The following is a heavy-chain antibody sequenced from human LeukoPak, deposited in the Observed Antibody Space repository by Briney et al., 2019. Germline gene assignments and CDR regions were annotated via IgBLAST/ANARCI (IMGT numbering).Heavy chain of an antibody. CDR3: AKDSSKYNWNDAGMDV. J-gene: IGHJ6*02. V-gene: IGHV3-21*01. CDR1: GFTFSSYS. D-gene: IGHD1-20*01. CDR2: ISSSSSYI. Sequence: GGSLRLSCAASGFTFSSYSMNWVRQAPGKGLEWVSSISSSSSYIYCADSVKGRFTISRDNAKNSLYLQMNSLRAEDTAVYYCAKDSSKYNWNDAGMDVRGQGTTVTVSS.